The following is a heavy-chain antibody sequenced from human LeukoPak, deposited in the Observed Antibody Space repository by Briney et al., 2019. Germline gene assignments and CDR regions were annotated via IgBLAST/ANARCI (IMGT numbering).Heavy chain of an antibody. V-gene: IGHV1-46*01. CDR2: INPSGGST. J-gene: IGHJ4*02. CDR1: GYTFTNYY. CDR3: ARDYRPGSPLWFGSPEL. D-gene: IGHD3-10*01. Sequence: ASVKVSSKASGYTFTNYYMHWVRQAPGQGLEWMGIINPSGGSTSYAQKFQGRVTIIRDTSTSTVYMELSSLRSEDTAVYYCARDYRPGSPLWFGSPELWGQGTLVTVSS.